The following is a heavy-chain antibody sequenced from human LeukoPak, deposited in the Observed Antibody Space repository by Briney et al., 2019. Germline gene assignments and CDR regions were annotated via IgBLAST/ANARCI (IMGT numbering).Heavy chain of an antibody. J-gene: IGHJ6*02. V-gene: IGHV3-33*01. CDR3: AREVGSSSGWSPYYYYYYGMDV. Sequence: PGGSLRLSCAASGFTFSSYGMHWVRQAPGKGLEWVAVIWYDGSNKYYADSVKGRFTISRDNSKNTLYLQMNSLRAEDTPVYYCAREVGSSSGWSPYYYYYYGMDVWGQGTTVTVSS. CDR1: GFTFSSYG. D-gene: IGHD6-19*01. CDR2: IWYDGSNK.